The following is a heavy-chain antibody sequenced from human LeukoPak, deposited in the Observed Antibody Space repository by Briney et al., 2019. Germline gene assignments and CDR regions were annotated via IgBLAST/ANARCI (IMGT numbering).Heavy chain of an antibody. CDR2: IRYDGSNK. V-gene: IGHV3-30*02. CDR1: VFPFSSYL. D-gene: IGHD3-22*01. J-gene: IGHJ4*02. CDR3: GKDSSGYYCAF. Sequence: GGPLRHSCSPSVFPFSSYLMHLVRQAPGKGLERVSFIRYDGSNKHYADSEKGRFTISRHHSKKTLSEQMNCLRAEDTAVCYCGKDSSGYYCAFWGQGTRVTVSS.